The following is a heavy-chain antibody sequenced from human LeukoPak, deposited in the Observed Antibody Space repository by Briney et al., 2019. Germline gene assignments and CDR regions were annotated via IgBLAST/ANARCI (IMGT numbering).Heavy chain of an antibody. CDR1: GFTFSSYS. Sequence: GGSLRLSCAASGFTFSSYSMNWVRQAPGKGLEWVSSISSSSSYIYYADSVKGRFTISRDNAKNSLYLQMNSLRAEDTAVYYCARVARDYGDYQPGPFDYWGQGTLVTVSS. CDR2: ISSSSSYI. V-gene: IGHV3-21*01. CDR3: ARVARDYGDYQPGPFDY. D-gene: IGHD4-17*01. J-gene: IGHJ4*02.